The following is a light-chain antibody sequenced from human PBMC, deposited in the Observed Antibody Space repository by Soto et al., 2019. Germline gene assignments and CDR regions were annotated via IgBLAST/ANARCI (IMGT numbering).Light chain of an antibody. CDR1: SSDVGAYNY. Sequence: QSALTQPASVSGSPGQSITISCTGTSSDVGAYNYDSWYQQYPGEAPKVIIYDVSHRPAGVSHRFSGSKSGNTASLTISGLQTQDEADYYCSSYTSATTYVFGTGTKLTVL. CDR3: SSYTSATTYV. J-gene: IGLJ1*01. V-gene: IGLV2-14*01. CDR2: DVS.